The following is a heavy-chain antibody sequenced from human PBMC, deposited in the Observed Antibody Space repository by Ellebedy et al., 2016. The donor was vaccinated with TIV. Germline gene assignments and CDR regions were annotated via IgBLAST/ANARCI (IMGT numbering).Heavy chain of an antibody. J-gene: IGHJ4*02. CDR2: INRDGSSA. CDR3: ARGGRDQWLIDY. CDR1: GFTFSNYW. D-gene: IGHD6-19*01. Sequence: PGGSLRLSCAASGFTFSNYWIHGVRQAPGKGLVWLSRINRDGSSANYADSVKGRFSISRDNSKNTLYVQMNSQRAEDTAVYYCARGGRDQWLIDYWGQGTLVTVSS. V-gene: IGHV3-74*01.